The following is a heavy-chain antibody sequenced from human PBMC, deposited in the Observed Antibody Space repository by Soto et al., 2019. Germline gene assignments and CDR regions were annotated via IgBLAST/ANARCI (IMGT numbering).Heavy chain of an antibody. V-gene: IGHV4-34*01. J-gene: IGHJ6*02. D-gene: IGHD3-10*01. CDR3: ARRNTMVRGVLYYYYYYGMDA. CDR1: GGSFSGYY. CDR2: INHSGST. Sequence: PSETLSLTCAVYGGSFSGYYWSWIRQPPGKGLEWIGEINHSGSTNYNPSLKSRVTISVDTSKSQFSLKLSSVTAADTAVYYCARRNTMVRGVLYYYYYYGMDAWGQGTTVTVSS.